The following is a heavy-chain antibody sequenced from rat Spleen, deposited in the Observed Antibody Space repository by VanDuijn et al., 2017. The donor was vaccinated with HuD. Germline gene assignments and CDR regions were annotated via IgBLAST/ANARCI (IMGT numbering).Heavy chain of an antibody. CDR1: GFTFSNYY. J-gene: IGHJ2*01. V-gene: IGHV5-27*01. Sequence: EVKLVESGGGLVQPGRSLKLSCAASGFTFSNYYMAWVRQAPTKGLEWDATIRTSGSRTYYPDSVKGRFTISRDNAKSSLYLQMNNLRSEDTATYYCTRGTYFRNWGQGVMVIVSS. D-gene: IGHD4-6*01. CDR2: IRTSGSRT. CDR3: TRGTYFRN.